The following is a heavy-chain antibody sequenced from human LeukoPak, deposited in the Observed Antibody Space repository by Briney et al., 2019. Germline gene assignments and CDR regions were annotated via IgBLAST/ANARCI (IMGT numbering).Heavy chain of an antibody. V-gene: IGHV3-21*01. D-gene: IGHD6-13*01. CDR1: GFTFSSYS. CDR2: ISSSSSYI. J-gene: IGHJ6*02. Sequence: GGSLRLSCAASGFTFSSYSMNWVRQAPGKGLEWVSSISSSSSYIYYADSVKGRFTISRDNAKNSLYLQMNSLRAEDTAVYYCARDLYSSNYYYGMDVWGQGTKVTVSS. CDR3: ARDLYSSNYYYGMDV.